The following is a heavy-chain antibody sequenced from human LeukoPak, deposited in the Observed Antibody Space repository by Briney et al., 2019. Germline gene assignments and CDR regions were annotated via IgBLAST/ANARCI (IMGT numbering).Heavy chain of an antibody. Sequence: GGSLRLSCAASGFTLSNAYMSWVRQAPGKGLEWVGRIKNKTNGGTTDYAAPVKGRFTISRDDSKNTLYLQMNSLKTEDTAVYYCTTTIVGVTTWFDPWSQGTLVTVPS. D-gene: IGHD1-26*01. CDR3: TTTIVGVTTWFDP. J-gene: IGHJ5*02. CDR1: GFTLSNAY. V-gene: IGHV3-15*01. CDR2: IKNKTNGGTT.